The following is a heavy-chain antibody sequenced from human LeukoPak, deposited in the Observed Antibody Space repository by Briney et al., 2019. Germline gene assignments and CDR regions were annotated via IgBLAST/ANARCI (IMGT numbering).Heavy chain of an antibody. V-gene: IGHV1-8*01. CDR3: TRAPVPGNY. Sequence: ASVKVSCKASGYTFTTYDINWVRQASGQGLEWMGWMNPHSGNTGYAQKFQGRVTMTRDTSINTAYMELSSLTSDDTAVYYVTRAPVPGNYWGQGTLVTVSS. D-gene: IGHD3-10*01. CDR2: MNPHSGNT. CDR1: GYTFTTYD. J-gene: IGHJ4*02.